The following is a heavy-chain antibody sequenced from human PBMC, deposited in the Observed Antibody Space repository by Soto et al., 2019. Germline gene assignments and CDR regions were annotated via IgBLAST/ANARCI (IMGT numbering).Heavy chain of an antibody. CDR1: GDSFTTYW. CDR3: ARVYSSGSDY. Sequence: GESLKISCMGSGDSFTTYWIGWVRQMPGKGLEWMGIIYPGDSDTKYSPSFQGQVTISADKSINTAYLQWSSLQASDSAMYYCARVYSSGSDYWGQGTLGTVSS. D-gene: IGHD6-19*01. V-gene: IGHV5-51*01. CDR2: IYPGDSDT. J-gene: IGHJ4*02.